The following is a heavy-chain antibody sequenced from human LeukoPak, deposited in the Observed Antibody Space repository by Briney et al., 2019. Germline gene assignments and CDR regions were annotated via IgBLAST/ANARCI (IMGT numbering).Heavy chain of an antibody. CDR2: IYHSGST. CDR1: GGSISSSNW. J-gene: IGHJ4*02. D-gene: IGHD3-10*01. CDR3: ARDNYGSGSYGN. V-gene: IGHV4-4*02. Sequence: SETLSLTCAVPGGSISSSNWWSWVRQPPGKGLEWIGEIYHSGSTNYNPSLKSRVTISVDKSKNQFSLKLSSVTAADTAVYYCARDNYGSGSYGNWGQGTLVTVPS.